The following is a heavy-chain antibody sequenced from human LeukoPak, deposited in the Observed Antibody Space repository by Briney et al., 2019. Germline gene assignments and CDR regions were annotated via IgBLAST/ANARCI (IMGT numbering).Heavy chain of an antibody. V-gene: IGHV1-18*01. J-gene: IGHJ4*02. CDR3: ARDRYYYDSSGYTTLDY. CDR1: GYTFTSYG. D-gene: IGHD3-22*01. Sequence: ASVKVSCKASGYTFTSYGISWVRQAPGQGLEWMGWISAYNGNTNYAQKLQGRVTMTTDTSTSTAYMGLGSLRSDDTAVYYCARDRYYYDSSGYTTLDYWGQGTLVTVSS. CDR2: ISAYNGNT.